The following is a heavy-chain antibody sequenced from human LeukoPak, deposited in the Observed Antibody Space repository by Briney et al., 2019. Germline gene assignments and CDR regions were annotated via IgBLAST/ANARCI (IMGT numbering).Heavy chain of an antibody. CDR2: IHPRSGET. CDR3: ARDGEYGAGSYYRGCFDY. J-gene: IGHJ4*02. V-gene: IGHV1-2*02. CDR1: GYSFTAFY. D-gene: IGHD3-10*01. Sequence: ASVKVSCKASGYSFTAFYIHWVRQAPGQGLEWMGWIHPRSGETNYAYKFRGRVTMTRDTSISTTYMDLGSLGSDDTAVYYCARDGEYGAGSYYRGCFDYWGQGTLVTVSS.